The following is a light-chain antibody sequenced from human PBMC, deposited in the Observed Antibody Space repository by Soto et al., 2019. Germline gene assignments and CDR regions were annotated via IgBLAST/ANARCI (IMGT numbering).Light chain of an antibody. CDR3: QSYDSSPHVV. Sequence: QSVLTQPPSVSGAPGQRGTISCTGSSSNIGAGYDVHWYQQLPGTAPKLLISGNSNRPSGIPDRFSGSKSGTSASLAITGLQAEDEADYYCQSYDSSPHVVFGGGTKLTVL. J-gene: IGLJ2*01. CDR1: SSNIGAGYD. V-gene: IGLV1-40*01. CDR2: GNS.